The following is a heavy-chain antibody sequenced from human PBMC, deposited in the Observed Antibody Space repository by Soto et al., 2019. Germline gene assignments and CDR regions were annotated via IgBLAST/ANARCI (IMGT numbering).Heavy chain of an antibody. Sequence: QLQLQESGPGLVKPSETLSLTCTVSGGSISSSSYYWGWIRQPPGKGLEWIGSIYYSGSTYYNPSLKSRVTISVDTSKNQCSLKLSSVTAADTAVYYCASSSDGFSSWYVFDYWGQGTLVTVSS. CDR1: GGSISSSSYY. J-gene: IGHJ4*02. CDR2: IYYSGST. V-gene: IGHV4-39*01. CDR3: ASSSDGFSSWYVFDY. D-gene: IGHD6-13*01.